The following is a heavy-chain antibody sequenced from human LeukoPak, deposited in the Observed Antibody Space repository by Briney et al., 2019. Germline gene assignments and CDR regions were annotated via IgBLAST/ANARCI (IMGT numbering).Heavy chain of an antibody. V-gene: IGHV3-20*04. CDR1: GFTFDDYG. J-gene: IGHJ3*02. Sequence: GGSLRLSCAASGFTFDDYGLSWVRQVPGKGLEWVPGLNWNGASTGYADSVKGRFTISRDNAKNSLYLQMNSLRAEDTAVYYCARPSYYDSSGYYGRPGAFDIWGQGTMVTVSS. CDR2: LNWNGAST. D-gene: IGHD3-22*01. CDR3: ARPSYYDSSGYYGRPGAFDI.